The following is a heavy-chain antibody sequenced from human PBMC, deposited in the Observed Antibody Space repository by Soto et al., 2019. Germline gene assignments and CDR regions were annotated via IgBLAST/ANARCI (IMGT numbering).Heavy chain of an antibody. J-gene: IGHJ4*02. CDR3: ARDWGYNYGYFES. D-gene: IGHD5-18*01. CDR1: GDRVSSNTVA. CDR2: IYYRSRWYK. V-gene: IGHV6-1*01. Sequence: PSQTLSLTCDISGDRVSSNTVAWNWIRQTPSRGLEWLGRIYYRSRWYKDFAESVKSRININADTSKNQFSLQLNSATPEDTAVYYCARDWGYNYGYFESWGQGTLVTVSS.